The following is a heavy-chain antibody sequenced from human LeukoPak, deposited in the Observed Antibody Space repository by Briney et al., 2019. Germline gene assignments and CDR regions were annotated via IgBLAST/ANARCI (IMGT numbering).Heavy chain of an antibody. CDR3: ARPSRDGYSQEAFDI. Sequence: ASVKVSCKASGYTFTSYGIGWVRQAPGQGLEWMGWISAYDGNTDYAQNLQGRVTMTTDTSTSTAYMELRSLRSDDTAVYYCARPSRDGYSQEAFDIWGQGTMVTVSS. D-gene: IGHD5-24*01. V-gene: IGHV1-18*01. CDR2: ISAYDGNT. J-gene: IGHJ3*02. CDR1: GYTFTSYG.